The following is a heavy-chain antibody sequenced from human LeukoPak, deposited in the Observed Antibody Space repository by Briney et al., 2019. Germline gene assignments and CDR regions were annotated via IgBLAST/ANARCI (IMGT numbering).Heavy chain of an antibody. CDR1: GGSISSGDYY. CDR3: ARDRGRTIFGVVILKGFDP. J-gene: IGHJ5*02. V-gene: IGHV4-30-4*08. Sequence: SQTLSLTCTVSGGSISSGDYYWSWIRQPPGKGLEWIGYMYYIGSTYYNPSLNSRVTISVDTSKNQFSQKLSSVTAANTAVYYCARDRGRTIFGVVILKGFDPWGQGTLVTVSS. D-gene: IGHD3-3*01. CDR2: MYYIGST.